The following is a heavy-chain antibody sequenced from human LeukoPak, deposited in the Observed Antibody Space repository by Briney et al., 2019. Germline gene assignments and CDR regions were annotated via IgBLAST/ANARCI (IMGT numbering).Heavy chain of an antibody. CDR2: IYSGGST. D-gene: IGHD2-15*01. CDR1: RFTVSSNY. V-gene: IGHV3-53*01. CDR3: ARDSRGYCSGGSCYLWYYYYYMDV. Sequence: GGSLSLSCAASRFTVSSNYMSGVRQAPGKGLDGVSVIYSGGSTYYADSVKGRCTISRDRSKNTLYLQMNSLKAEDTVVYYCARDSRGYCSGGSCYLWYYYYYMDVWGKGNTVTVSS. J-gene: IGHJ6*03.